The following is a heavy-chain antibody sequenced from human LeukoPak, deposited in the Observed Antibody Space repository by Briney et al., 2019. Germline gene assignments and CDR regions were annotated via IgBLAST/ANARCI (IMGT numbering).Heavy chain of an antibody. CDR2: IYYSGST. V-gene: IGHV4-31*03. J-gene: IGHJ4*02. D-gene: IGHD3-22*01. CDR3: VRYYYDSSGFLDY. Sequence: SETLSLTCTVSGGSISSGGYYWSWIRQHPGKGLEWIGHIYYSGSTYYNPSLKSRVTISVDTSKNQFSLKLSSVTAADTAVYYCVRYYYDSSGFLDYWGQGTLVTVSS. CDR1: GGSISSGGYY.